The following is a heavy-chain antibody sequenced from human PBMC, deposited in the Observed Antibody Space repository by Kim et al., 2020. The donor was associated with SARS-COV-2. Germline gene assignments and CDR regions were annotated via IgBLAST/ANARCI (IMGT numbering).Heavy chain of an antibody. J-gene: IGHJ6*02. CDR3: ARADYYYYGMDV. Sequence: HNPSPKSRVTISVDTSKNQFSLQLSSVTAADTAVYYCARADYYYYGMDVWGQGTTVTVSS. V-gene: IGHV4-34*01.